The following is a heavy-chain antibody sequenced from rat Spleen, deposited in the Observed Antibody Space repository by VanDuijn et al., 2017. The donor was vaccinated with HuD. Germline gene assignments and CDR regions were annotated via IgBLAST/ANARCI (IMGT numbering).Heavy chain of an antibody. CDR1: GFTFSNYG. CDR2: ISPSGLRS. CDR3: TTDTFYDGSYYPGGFDY. D-gene: IGHD1-12*02. V-gene: IGHV5-19*01. Sequence: EVQLVESGGGLVQPGRSLKLSCEASGFTFSNYGMHWIRQAPTKGLEWVASISPSGLRSNYRDSVKGRFTISRDNAKSTLYLQMDSLRSEDSATYYCTTDTFYDGSYYPGGFDYWGQGVMVTVSS. J-gene: IGHJ2*01.